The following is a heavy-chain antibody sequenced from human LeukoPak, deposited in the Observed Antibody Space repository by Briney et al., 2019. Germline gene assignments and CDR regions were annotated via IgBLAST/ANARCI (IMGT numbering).Heavy chain of an antibody. CDR3: ARDRYCGGDCSFDY. CDR2: ISSSGSTI. D-gene: IGHD2-21*02. V-gene: IGHV3-11*04. Sequence: GGSLRLSCAASGFTFSDYYMSWIRQAPGKGLEWVSYISSSGSTIYYADSVKGRFTISRDNAKNSLYLQMNSVRAEDTAVYYCARDRYCGGDCSFDYWGQGTLVTVSS. J-gene: IGHJ4*02. CDR1: GFTFSDYY.